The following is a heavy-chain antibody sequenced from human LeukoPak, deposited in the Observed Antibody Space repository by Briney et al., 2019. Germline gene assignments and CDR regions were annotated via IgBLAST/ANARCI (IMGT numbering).Heavy chain of an antibody. V-gene: IGHV3-66*02. J-gene: IGHJ4*02. CDR1: GFTVSSNY. CDR3: ARDSPLGYYGSGSYYNPIDYYFDY. D-gene: IGHD3-10*01. Sequence: GGSLRLSCAAPGFTVSSNYMSWVRQAPGKGLEWVSVIYSGGSTYDADSVKGRFTISRDNSKNTLYLQMNSLRAEDTAVYYCARDSPLGYYGSGSYYNPIDYYFDYWGQGTLVTVSS. CDR2: IYSGGST.